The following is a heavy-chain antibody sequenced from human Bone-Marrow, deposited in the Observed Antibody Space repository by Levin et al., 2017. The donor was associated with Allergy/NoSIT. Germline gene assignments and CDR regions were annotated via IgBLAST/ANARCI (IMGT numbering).Heavy chain of an antibody. CDR2: INPNGGGT. CDR1: GYTFVTYY. D-gene: IGHD6-6*01. V-gene: IGHV1-2*02. CDR3: ARDLLTARLRCYFDS. Sequence: ASVKVSCKTSGYTFVTYYIHWVRQAPGQGLEWMGWINPNGGGTKYAQKFQGRVTMTRDTSISTAYMESSSLRFDDTAVYFCARDLLTARLRCYFDSWGQGSLVTVGS. J-gene: IGHJ4*02.